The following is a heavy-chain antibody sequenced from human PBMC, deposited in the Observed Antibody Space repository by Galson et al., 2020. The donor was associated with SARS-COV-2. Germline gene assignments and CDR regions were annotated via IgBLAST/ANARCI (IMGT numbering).Heavy chain of an antibody. J-gene: IGHJ4*02. CDR2: IKPDGGEQ. CDR1: GFTFSNYW. D-gene: IGHD3-16*01. V-gene: IGHV3-7*01. Sequence: GESLKISCAASGFTFSNYWMNWARQAPGKGLEWVANIKPDGGEQYYPDSVRGRFTISRDNAKNSFYLQMNSLRVEDTAVYYCVRDAHRGGDYDYWGQGTLVTVSS. CDR3: VRDAHRGGDYDY.